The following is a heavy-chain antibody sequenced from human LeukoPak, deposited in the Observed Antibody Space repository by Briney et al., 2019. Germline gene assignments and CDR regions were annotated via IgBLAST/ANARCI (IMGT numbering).Heavy chain of an antibody. CDR1: GFTFSSYA. D-gene: IGHD2-2*01. CDR3: AALIGYCSSTSCPGDY. CDR2: ISYDGSNK. J-gene: IGHJ4*02. Sequence: GGSLRLSCAASGFTFSSYAMHWVRQAPGKGLEWVAVISYDGSNKYYADSVKGRFTISRDNSKNTLYLQMNSLRAEDTAVYYCAALIGYCSSTSCPGDYWGQGNLVTVSS. V-gene: IGHV3-30*04.